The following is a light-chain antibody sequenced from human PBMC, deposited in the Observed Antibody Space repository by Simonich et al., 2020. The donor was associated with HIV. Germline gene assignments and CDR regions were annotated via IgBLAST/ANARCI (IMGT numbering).Light chain of an antibody. J-gene: IGLJ2*01. CDR3: SSYTSSNTLV. Sequence: QSALTQPASVSGSPGQSITISCTGISSDVGSYNLVSWYQQHPGKAPKRMIYDVSYRPSGVSSRFSGSKSGNTASLTISGLQAEDEADYYCSSYTSSNTLVFGGGTKLTVL. CDR2: DVS. V-gene: IGLV2-14*02. CDR1: SSDVGSYNL.